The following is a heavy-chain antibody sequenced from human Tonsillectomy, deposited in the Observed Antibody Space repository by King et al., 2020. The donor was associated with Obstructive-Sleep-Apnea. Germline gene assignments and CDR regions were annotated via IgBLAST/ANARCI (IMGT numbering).Heavy chain of an antibody. Sequence: VQLQESVPGLVKPSETLSLTCTVSGGSISSYYWSWIRQPAGKGMEWIGRIHTSGSTNYNHSLKSRVTMSIDTSKNQFSLKLSSVTAADTAVYYCASWKVRGVILESWGQGTLVTVSS. V-gene: IGHV4-4*07. D-gene: IGHD3-10*01. J-gene: IGHJ5*02. CDR1: GGSISSYY. CDR2: IHTSGST. CDR3: ASWKVRGVILES.